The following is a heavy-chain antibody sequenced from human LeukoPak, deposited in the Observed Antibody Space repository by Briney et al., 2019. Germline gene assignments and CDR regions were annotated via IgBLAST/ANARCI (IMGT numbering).Heavy chain of an antibody. V-gene: IGHV3-13*05. J-gene: IGHJ2*01. Sequence: TGGSLRLSCAASGFTVRSYDMHWVRQVAGKGLEWVSAISTASNPHYAASVQGRFTIFTANAENSLYIQMNSLSAEGTAVYYCARELGIEGYWYFDLWGRGTLVTVSS. CDR3: ARELGIEGYWYFDL. D-gene: IGHD7-27*01. CDR2: ISTASNP. CDR1: GFTVRSYD.